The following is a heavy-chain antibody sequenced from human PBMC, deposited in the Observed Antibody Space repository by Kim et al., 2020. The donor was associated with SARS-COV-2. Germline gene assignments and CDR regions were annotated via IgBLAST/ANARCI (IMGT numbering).Heavy chain of an antibody. V-gene: IGHV1-46*01. CDR3: ARVSGEY. CDR2: SGGST. D-gene: IGHD3-10*01. Sequence: SGGSTSYEQKFQGRVTMTRDTSTSTVYMELSSLRSEDTAVYYCARVSGEYWGQGTLFTVSS. J-gene: IGHJ4*02.